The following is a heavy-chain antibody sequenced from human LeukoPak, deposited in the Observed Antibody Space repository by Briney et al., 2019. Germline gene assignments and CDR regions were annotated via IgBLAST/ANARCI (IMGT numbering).Heavy chain of an antibody. CDR2: ISSSGSTI. CDR3: ARGAGGHDFWSGYYKFADWFDP. D-gene: IGHD3-3*01. V-gene: IGHV3-48*03. CDR1: GFTFSSYE. Sequence: GGSLRLSCAASGFTFSSYEMNWVRQAPGKGLEWVSYISSSGSTIYYADSVKGRFTISRDNAKNSLYLQMNSLRAEDTAVYYCARGAGGHDFWSGYYKFADWFDPWGQGTLVTVSS. J-gene: IGHJ5*02.